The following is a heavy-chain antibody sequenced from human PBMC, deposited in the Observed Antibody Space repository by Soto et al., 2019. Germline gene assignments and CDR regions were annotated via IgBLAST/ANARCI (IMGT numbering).Heavy chain of an antibody. V-gene: IGHV1-8*01. CDR2: MNPNSGET. J-gene: IGHJ5*02. CDR3: ARVAVAARPRWYNWFDP. D-gene: IGHD2-15*01. Sequence: GASVKVSCKTSGYTFTDYDINCVRQATGQGLEWIGWMNPNSGETGYAQKFQGRVTSTRSASLSTAYLELSSLRSEDTAVYYCARVAVAARPRWYNWFDPWGQGTLVTVSS. CDR1: GYTFTDYD.